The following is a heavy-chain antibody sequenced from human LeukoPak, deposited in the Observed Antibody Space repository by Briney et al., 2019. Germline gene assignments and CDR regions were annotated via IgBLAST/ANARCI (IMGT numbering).Heavy chain of an antibody. CDR2: ISAYNGNT. D-gene: IGHD1-26*01. J-gene: IGHJ4*02. V-gene: IGHV1-18*01. CDR3: ASVFVYSGSYYFDY. Sequence: GASVKVSCKASGYTFTSYGISWVRQAPGQGLEWMGWISAYNGNTNYAQKLQGRVTMTTDTSTSTAYMELRSLRSDDTAVYYCASVFVYSGSYYFDYWGQGTLVTVSS. CDR1: GYTFTSYG.